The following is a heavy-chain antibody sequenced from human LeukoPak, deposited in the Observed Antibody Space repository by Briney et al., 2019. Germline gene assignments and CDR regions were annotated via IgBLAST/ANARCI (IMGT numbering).Heavy chain of an antibody. CDR3: AKDRTYDSSVQSSSSDY. CDR1: GFTFSSYA. J-gene: IGHJ4*02. V-gene: IGHV3-23*01. Sequence: GGSLRLSCAASGFTFSSYAMSWVRQAPGEGLGGVSAISVSGGGTYYADSVKGRFTISRENSTNTLYLQMNSMRDEDTAVYYCAKDRTYDSSVQSSSSDYWGQATLPTVPS. CDR2: ISVSGGGT. D-gene: IGHD3-22*01.